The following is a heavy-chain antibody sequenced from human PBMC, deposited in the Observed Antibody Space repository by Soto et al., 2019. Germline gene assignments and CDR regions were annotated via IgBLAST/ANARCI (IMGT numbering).Heavy chain of an antibody. D-gene: IGHD3-10*01. CDR3: AHSSMVRGLHSYYYYYGMDV. Sequence: SGPTLVNPTQTLTLTCTFSGFSLSTSGVGVGWIRQPPGKALEWLALIYWNDDKRYSPSLKSRLTITKDTSKNQVVLTMTNMDPVDTATYYCAHSSMVRGLHSYYYYYGMDVWGQGTTVTVSS. J-gene: IGHJ6*02. CDR2: IYWNDDK. CDR1: GFSLSTSGVG. V-gene: IGHV2-5*01.